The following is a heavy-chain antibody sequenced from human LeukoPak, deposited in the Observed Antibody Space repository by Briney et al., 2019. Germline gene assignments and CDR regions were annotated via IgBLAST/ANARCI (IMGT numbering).Heavy chain of an antibody. CDR2: ISSSSSSI. J-gene: IGHJ4*02. Sequence: GGSLRHSCVVSGFTFSNYGMNWVRQAPGKGLEWISHISSSSSSIYYADSVKGRFTISRDNAKNSLYLQMNSLRDDDTAVYYCTSAAVAGTVYWGQGTLVTVSS. D-gene: IGHD6-19*01. V-gene: IGHV3-48*02. CDR3: TSAAVAGTVY. CDR1: GFTFSNYG.